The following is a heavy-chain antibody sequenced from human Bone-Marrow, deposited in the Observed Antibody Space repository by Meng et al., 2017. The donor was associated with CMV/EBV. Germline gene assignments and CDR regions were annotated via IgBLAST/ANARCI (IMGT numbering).Heavy chain of an antibody. J-gene: IGHJ4*02. CDR1: GGTFSSYA. CDR2: IILIFDTA. Sequence: SVKVSCKASGGTFSSYAISWVRQAPGQGLEWMGGIILIFDTANYAQKFQGRVTITTDESTSTAYMELRSLRSDDTAVYYCARVRFGLTVFWSGYSVDYWGQGTLVTVSS. D-gene: IGHD3-3*01. CDR3: ARVRFGLTVFWSGYSVDY. V-gene: IGHV1-69*05.